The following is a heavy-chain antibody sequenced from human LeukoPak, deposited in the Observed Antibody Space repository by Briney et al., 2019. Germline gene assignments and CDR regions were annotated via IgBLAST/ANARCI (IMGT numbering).Heavy chain of an antibody. CDR3: AHSFSSSQRLNYKHFQH. V-gene: IGHV2-5*02. J-gene: IGHJ1*01. D-gene: IGHD6-13*01. CDR1: GFSLNTTGVG. Sequence: ESGPTLEKPTQTLTLTCTLSGFSLNTTGVGVGWIRQPPGKALEWLALIYWDDDKRYSPSLKSRFTITKDTSKNQVVLTMTNMDPVDTATYYCAHSFSSSQRLNYKHFQHWGQGTLVTVSS. CDR2: IYWDDDK.